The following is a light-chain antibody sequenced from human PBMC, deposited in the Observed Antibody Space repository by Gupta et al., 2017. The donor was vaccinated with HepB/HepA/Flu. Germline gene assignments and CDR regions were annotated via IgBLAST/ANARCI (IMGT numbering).Light chain of an antibody. CDR2: DVS. J-gene: IGLJ3*02. CDR1: SSDVGGYNY. CDR3: SSYTSSSTLV. V-gene: IGLV2-14*01. Sequence: QSALTQPASVSGSTGQSITIYCTGTSSDVGGYNYVSWYPQHPGKAPKLMIYDVSNRPSGGSNRFSGSKSGNTASLTISGLQAEDEADYYCSSYTSSSTLVFGGGTKLTVL.